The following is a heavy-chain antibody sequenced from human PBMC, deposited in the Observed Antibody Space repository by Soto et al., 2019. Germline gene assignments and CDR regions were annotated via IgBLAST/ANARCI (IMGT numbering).Heavy chain of an antibody. CDR2: IWQGENT. Sequence: QVQLQESGPRLVKPSETLFLTCTVSGVSITTDKWWSWVRQPPGKGLEWIGEIWQGENTNYNPSLNGRVTVSLDTSSNHFSLRVTSVTAADTAVYYCAMNPCGGGRCDTDFAVWGQGTTVTVSP. CDR3: AMNPCGGGRCDTDFAV. V-gene: IGHV4-4*02. D-gene: IGHD2-15*01. CDR1: GVSITTDKW. J-gene: IGHJ3*01.